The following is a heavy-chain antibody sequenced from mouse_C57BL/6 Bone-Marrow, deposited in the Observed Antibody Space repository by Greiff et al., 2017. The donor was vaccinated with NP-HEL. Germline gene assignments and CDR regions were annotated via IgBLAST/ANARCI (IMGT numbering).Heavy chain of an antibody. D-gene: IGHD1-1*01. CDR2: ISDGGSYT. Sequence: EVHLVESGGGLVKPGGSLKLSCAASGFTFSSYAMSWVRQTPEKRLEWVATISDGGSYTYYPDNVKGRFTISRDNANNNLYLQMSHLKSEDTAMYYCARRLFYYGSSYDYAMDYWGQGTSVTVSS. J-gene: IGHJ4*01. CDR1: GFTFSSYA. V-gene: IGHV5-4*01. CDR3: ARRLFYYGSSYDYAMDY.